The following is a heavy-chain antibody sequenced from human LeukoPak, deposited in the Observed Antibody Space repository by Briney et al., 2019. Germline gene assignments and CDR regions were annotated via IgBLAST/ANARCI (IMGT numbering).Heavy chain of an antibody. D-gene: IGHD3-10*01. CDR2: ISGSGGST. CDR3: ARDRWGVRGEQGLFDY. CDR1: GFTFSSYG. V-gene: IGHV3-23*01. Sequence: GSLRLSCAASGFTFSSYGMSWVRQAPGKGLEWVSGISGSGGSTYYADSVKGRFTISRDNAKNSLYLQMNSLRAEDTAVYYCARDRWGVRGEQGLFDYWGQGTLVTVSS. J-gene: IGHJ4*02.